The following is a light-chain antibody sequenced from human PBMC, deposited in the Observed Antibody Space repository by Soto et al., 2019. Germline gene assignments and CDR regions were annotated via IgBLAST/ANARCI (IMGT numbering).Light chain of an antibody. CDR2: SND. Sequence: QSVLTQPPSASATPGQRVSISCSGSRSNIGSNYVYWYQQLPGAAPRLLMYSNDERPSGVPDRFSGSKSGTSASLAISGLQSDDEADYYCATWDDSLNGVVFGGGTKLTVL. CDR1: RSNIGSNY. J-gene: IGLJ2*01. V-gene: IGLV1-44*01. CDR3: ATWDDSLNGVV.